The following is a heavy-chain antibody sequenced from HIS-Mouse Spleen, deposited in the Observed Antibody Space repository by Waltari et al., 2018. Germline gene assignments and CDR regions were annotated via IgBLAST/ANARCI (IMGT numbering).Heavy chain of an antibody. CDR3: ARALGYYFDY. J-gene: IGHJ4*02. CDR2: INPNSGGT. CDR1: VYTFTGYY. V-gene: IGHV1-2*02. D-gene: IGHD7-27*01. Sequence: QVQLVQSGAEVNKPGASVTVSCQASVYTFTGYYMPWVRQAPGQGLSWMGWINPNSGGTNYAQKFQGRVTMTRDTSISTAYMELSRLRSDDTAVYYCARALGYYFDYWGQGTLVTVSS.